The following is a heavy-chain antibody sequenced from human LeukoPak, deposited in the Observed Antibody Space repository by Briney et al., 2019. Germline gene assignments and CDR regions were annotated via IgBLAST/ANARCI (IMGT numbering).Heavy chain of an antibody. Sequence: SETLSLTCAASNYSISRAYNWGWIRQPPGKGLEWIGNIHHSGTTYSNPSLKSRVVISLDTSKNQFSLRLSSVAAADTAVYYCARDANYGGTNKSFDLWGRGTLVTVSS. V-gene: IGHV4-38-2*02. D-gene: IGHD4-23*01. J-gene: IGHJ2*01. CDR1: NYSISRAYN. CDR3: ARDANYGGTNKSFDL. CDR2: IHHSGTT.